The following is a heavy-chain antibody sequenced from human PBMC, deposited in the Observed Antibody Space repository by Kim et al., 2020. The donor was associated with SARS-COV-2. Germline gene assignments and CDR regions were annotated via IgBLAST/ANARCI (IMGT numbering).Heavy chain of an antibody. V-gene: IGHV4-31*03. CDR2: IYYSGST. CDR3: ARVMRSSTTVGYYFDY. J-gene: IGHJ4*02. D-gene: IGHD4-17*01. CDR1: GGSISSGGYY. Sequence: SETLSLTCTVSGGSISSGGYYWSWIRQHPGKGLEWIGYIYYSGSTYYNPSLKSRVTISVDTSKNQFSLKLSSVTAADTAVYYCARVMRSSTTVGYYFDYCGQGTLVTVSS.